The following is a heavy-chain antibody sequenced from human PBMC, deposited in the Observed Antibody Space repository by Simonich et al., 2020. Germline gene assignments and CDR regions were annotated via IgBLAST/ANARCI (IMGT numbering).Heavy chain of an antibody. Sequence: GGGLVQPGGSLRLSCAASGFTFSSYAMSWVRQAPGKGLEWVSAISGSGGSTYYADSVKGRFTISRDNSKYTLYLQMNSLGAEDTAVYYCAKDLGERITMIVVVIDAFDIWGQGTMVTVSS. CDR3: AKDLGERITMIVVVIDAFDI. J-gene: IGHJ3*02. CDR1: GFTFSSYA. V-gene: IGHV3-23*01. D-gene: IGHD3-22*01. CDR2: ISGSGGST.